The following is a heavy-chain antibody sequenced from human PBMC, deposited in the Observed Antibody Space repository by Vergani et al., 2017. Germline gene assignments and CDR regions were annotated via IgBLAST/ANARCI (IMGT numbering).Heavy chain of an antibody. CDR3: AKDLTPGGCEC. V-gene: IGHV3-9*01. Sequence: EVQLLESGGGLVQPGGSLRLSCVASGFTFSHYSMNWVRQAPGKGLEWVSALNFDDGRIDYADSVKGRFTISRGSTKNSLFLQMNSLRPEDTALYYCAKDLTPGGCECWGQGTQVIVSS. D-gene: IGHD2-15*01. J-gene: IGHJ4*02. CDR1: GFTFSHYS. CDR2: LNFDDGRI.